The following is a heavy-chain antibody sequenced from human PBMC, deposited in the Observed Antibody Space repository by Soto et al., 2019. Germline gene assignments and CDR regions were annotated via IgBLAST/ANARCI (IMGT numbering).Heavy chain of an antibody. CDR2: MNPNSGNT. J-gene: IGHJ3*02. Sequence: GASVKVSCKASGYTFTSYDINWVRQATGQGLEWMGWMNPNSGNTGYAQKFQGRVTMIRNTSISTAYMELSSLRSEDTAVYYCAGWELACVSAAFDIWGQGTMVTVSS. V-gene: IGHV1-8*01. CDR3: AGWELACVSAAFDI. CDR1: GYTFTSYD. D-gene: IGHD1-26*01.